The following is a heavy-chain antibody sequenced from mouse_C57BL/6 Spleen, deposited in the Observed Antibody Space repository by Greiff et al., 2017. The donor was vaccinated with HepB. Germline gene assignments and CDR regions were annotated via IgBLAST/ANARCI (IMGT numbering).Heavy chain of an antibody. CDR2: IYPGSGNT. CDR1: GYTFTDYY. J-gene: IGHJ2*01. Sequence: VQLQQSGAELVRPGASVKLSCKASGYTFTDYYINWVKQRPGQGLEWIARIYPGSGNTYYNEKFKGKATLTAEKSSSTAYMQLSSLTSEDSAVYFCARWGLYEYCDYWGQGTTLTVSS. V-gene: IGHV1-76*01. D-gene: IGHD2-13*01. CDR3: ARWGLYEYCDY.